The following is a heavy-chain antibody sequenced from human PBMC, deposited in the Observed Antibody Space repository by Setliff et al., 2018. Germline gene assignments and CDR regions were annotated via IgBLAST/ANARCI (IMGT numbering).Heavy chain of an antibody. D-gene: IGHD3-10*01. Sequence: SETLSLTCTVSGGSISGYYWSWIRQPPGKGLEWIGEINHSGSTNYNPSLKSRVTISVDTSKNQFSLKLSSVTAADTAVYYCARGLGYYGSGSYWKTWYTWFDPWGQGTLVTVSS. CDR2: INHSGST. V-gene: IGHV4-34*01. CDR1: GGSISGYY. J-gene: IGHJ5*02. CDR3: ARGLGYYGSGSYWKTWYTWFDP.